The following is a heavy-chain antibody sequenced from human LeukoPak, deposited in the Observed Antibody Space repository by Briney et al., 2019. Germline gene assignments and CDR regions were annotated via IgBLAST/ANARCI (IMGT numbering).Heavy chain of an antibody. CDR1: GGSISSYY. D-gene: IGHD3-10*01. V-gene: IGHV4-59*01. CDR3: ARGGLRYLDY. CDR2: IYYRGST. Sequence: SETLSLTCTVSGGSISSYYWSWIRQPPGKGLEWIGYIYYRGSTNYNPSLKSRVTISVDTSKNQFSLKLSSVTAADTAVYYCARGGLRYLDYWGQGTLITVSS. J-gene: IGHJ4*02.